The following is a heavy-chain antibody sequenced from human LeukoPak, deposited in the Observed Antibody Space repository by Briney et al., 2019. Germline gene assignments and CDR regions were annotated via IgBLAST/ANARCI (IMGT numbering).Heavy chain of an antibody. V-gene: IGHV3-30*02. D-gene: IGHD6-19*01. J-gene: IGHJ4*02. CDR2: IRYDGSNK. Sequence: PGGSLRLSCAASGFTFSSYGMHWVRQAPGKGLEWVAFIRYDGSNKYYADSVKGRFTISRDNSKNTLYLQMNSLRAEDTAVYYCAKDKSSGWYLGYFDYWGQGTLVIVSS. CDR3: AKDKSSGWYLGYFDY. CDR1: GFTFSSYG.